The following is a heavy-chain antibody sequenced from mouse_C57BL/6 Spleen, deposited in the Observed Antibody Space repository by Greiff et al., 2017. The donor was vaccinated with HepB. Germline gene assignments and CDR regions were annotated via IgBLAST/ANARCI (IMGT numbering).Heavy chain of an antibody. CDR1: GFSFNTYA. Sequence: EVKLVESGGGLVQPKGSLKLSCAASGFSFNTYAMNWVRQAPGKGLEWVARIRSKSNNYATYYADSVKDRFTISRDDSESMLYLQMNNLKTEDTAMYYCVSNYYGSSYEYFDVWGTGTTVTVSS. V-gene: IGHV10-1*01. J-gene: IGHJ1*03. D-gene: IGHD1-1*01. CDR2: IRSKSNNYAT. CDR3: VSNYYGSSYEYFDV.